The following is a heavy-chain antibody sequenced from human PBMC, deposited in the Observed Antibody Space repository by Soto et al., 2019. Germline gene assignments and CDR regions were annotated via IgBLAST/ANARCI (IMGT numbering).Heavy chain of an antibody. CDR3: LYGDYSFDS. Sequence: EVQLLESGGGLVQPGGSLRLSCAASGFGFTIYAMSWVRQAPGKGLEWVSAISERGDTTYYADFVKGRFTISRDNSRNTVYLQMNSLRAEVTAVYYCLYGDYSFDSWGQGTLVTVSS. J-gene: IGHJ4*02. D-gene: IGHD4-17*01. CDR1: GFGFTIYA. CDR2: ISERGDTT. V-gene: IGHV3-23*01.